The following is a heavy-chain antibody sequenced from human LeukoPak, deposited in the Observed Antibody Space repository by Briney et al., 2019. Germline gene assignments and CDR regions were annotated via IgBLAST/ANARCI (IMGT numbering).Heavy chain of an antibody. CDR2: IYYSGST. V-gene: IGHV4-39*01. Sequence: PSETLSLTCTVSGGSISSTKYYWGWIRQPPGKGLEWIGTIYYSGSTYYNPSLKSRVTVSVDTSKNQFSLKLSSATAADTAVYYCARHLYCSSTTCYAGGGYFDYWGQGTLVTVSS. CDR1: GGSISSTKYY. CDR3: ARHLYCSSTTCYAGGGYFDY. J-gene: IGHJ4*02. D-gene: IGHD2-2*01.